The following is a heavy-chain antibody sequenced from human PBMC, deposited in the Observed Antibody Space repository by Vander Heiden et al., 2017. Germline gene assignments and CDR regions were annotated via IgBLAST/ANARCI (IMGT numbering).Heavy chain of an antibody. V-gene: IGHV3-33*01. J-gene: IGHJ4*02. D-gene: IGHD3-3*01. CDR3: ARGNPPSTPVEY. CDR1: GFTFIEDG. CDR2: IWHDGSRT. Sequence: QVQLVESGGGVVQPGRPVRPSWAASGFTFIEDGMHWVRQATGKGLEWVAVIWHDGSRTSYSDSVKGRFTISRDNSKNTVYLQMNSLRDEDTAVYYCARGNPPSTPVEYWGQGTLVTVSS.